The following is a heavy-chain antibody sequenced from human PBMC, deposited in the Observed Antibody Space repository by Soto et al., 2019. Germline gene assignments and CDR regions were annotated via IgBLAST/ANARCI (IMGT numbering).Heavy chain of an antibody. Sequence: PSETLSLTCAVYGGSFSGYYWSWIRQPPGKGLEWIGEINHSGSTNYNPSLKSRVTISVDTSKNQFSLKLSSVTAADTAVYYCARVYDYIWGSYPRPHDALDIWGQGTMVTVSS. J-gene: IGHJ3*02. D-gene: IGHD3-16*01. CDR3: ARVYDYIWGSYPRPHDALDI. CDR1: GGSFSGYY. V-gene: IGHV4-34*01. CDR2: INHSGST.